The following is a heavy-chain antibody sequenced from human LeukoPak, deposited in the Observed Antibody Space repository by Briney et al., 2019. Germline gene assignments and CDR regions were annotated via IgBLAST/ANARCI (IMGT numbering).Heavy chain of an antibody. CDR1: GGSISSYY. Sequence: PSETLSLTCTVSGGSISSYYWSWIRQPAGRGLEWIGRIYTSGSTNYNPSLKSRVTMSVDTSKNQFSLKLTSVTAADTAVYYCAREAVAGTLDYWGQGALVTVSS. CDR2: IYTSGST. CDR3: AREAVAGTLDY. J-gene: IGHJ4*02. D-gene: IGHD6-19*01. V-gene: IGHV4-4*07.